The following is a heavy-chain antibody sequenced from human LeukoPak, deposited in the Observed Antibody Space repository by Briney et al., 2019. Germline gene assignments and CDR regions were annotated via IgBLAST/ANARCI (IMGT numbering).Heavy chain of an antibody. CDR3: TREVPHGYSGYDSRDY. V-gene: IGHV3-21*01. D-gene: IGHD5-12*01. Sequence: GGSLRLSCAASGFTFSTYNMNWVRQAPGKGREGLSSISNSGSHTYYVDSVKGVFTISRENTINALYLQMNSLRAEDTAVHYCTREVPHGYSGYDSRDYWGQGTLVTVSS. J-gene: IGHJ4*02. CDR2: ISNSGSHT. CDR1: GFTFSTYN.